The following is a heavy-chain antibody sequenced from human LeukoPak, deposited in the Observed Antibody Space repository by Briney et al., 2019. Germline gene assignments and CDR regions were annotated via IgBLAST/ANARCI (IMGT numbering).Heavy chain of an antibody. CDR3: ARDPQDSSGYYFSFLDY. J-gene: IGHJ4*02. CDR2: ISYDGSNK. D-gene: IGHD3-22*01. V-gene: IGHV3-30*04. CDR1: GFTFSSYA. Sequence: GGSLRLSCAASGFTFSSYAMHWVRQAPGKGLEWVAVISYDGSNKYYADSVKGRFTISRDNSKNTLYLQMNSLRAEDTAVYYCARDPQDSSGYYFSFLDYWGQGTLVTVSS.